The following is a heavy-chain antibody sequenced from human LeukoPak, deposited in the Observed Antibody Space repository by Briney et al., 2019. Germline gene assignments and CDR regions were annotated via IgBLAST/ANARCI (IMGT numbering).Heavy chain of an antibody. J-gene: IGHJ4*02. V-gene: IGHV4-59*01. CDR1: GGSMSSYY. D-gene: IGHD1-26*01. Sequence: PSETLSLTCTVSGGSMSSYYWSWIRQPPGKGLEWIGYIYYSGSTNYNPSLKSRVTISVDTSKNQFSLKLCSVTAADTAVYYCARSGSYGIFDYWGQGTLVTVSS. CDR3: ARSGSYGIFDY. CDR2: IYYSGST.